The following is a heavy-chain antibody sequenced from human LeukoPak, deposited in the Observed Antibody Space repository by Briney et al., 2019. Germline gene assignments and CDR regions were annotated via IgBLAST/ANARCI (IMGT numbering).Heavy chain of an antibody. D-gene: IGHD4-11*01. CDR1: GYTFTGYY. CDR2: INPNSGGT. J-gene: IGHJ4*02. CDR3: ARDAIVRDYSNSDY. Sequence: APVKVSCTASGYTFTGYYIHWVRQTPGQGLEWMGWINPNSGGTNYAQKFQGRVTMTRDTSISTAYMELSRLTSDDTAVYYCARDAIVRDYSNSDYWGQGTRVTISS. V-gene: IGHV1-2*02.